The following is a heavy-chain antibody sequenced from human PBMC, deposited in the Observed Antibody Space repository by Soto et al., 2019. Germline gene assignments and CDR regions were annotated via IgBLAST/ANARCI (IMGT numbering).Heavy chain of an antibody. CDR3: ARVAVVVTDFLGAFDI. J-gene: IGHJ3*02. V-gene: IGHV3-30-3*01. CDR2: ISYDGSNK. Sequence: RLSCAASGFTFSSYAMHWVRQAPGKGLEWVAVISYDGSNKYYADSVKGRFTISRDNSKNTLYLQMNSLRAEDTAVYYCARVAVVVTDFLGAFDIWRQSLRVTVSS. CDR1: GFTFSSYA. D-gene: IGHD3-22*01.